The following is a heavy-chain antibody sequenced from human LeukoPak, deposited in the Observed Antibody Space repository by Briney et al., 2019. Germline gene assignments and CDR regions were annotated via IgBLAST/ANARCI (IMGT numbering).Heavy chain of an antibody. CDR3: AKDLSMVRGVIPRGADAFDI. J-gene: IGHJ3*02. CDR2: ISNTGITR. CDR1: GFTFSDYY. Sequence: GGSLRLSCAASGFTFSDYYMSWIRRAPGKGLEWVSYISNTGITRHYADSVKGRFTISRDNSKNTLYLQMNSLRAEDTAVYYCAKDLSMVRGVIPRGADAFDIWGQGTMVTVSS. V-gene: IGHV3-11*04. D-gene: IGHD3-10*01.